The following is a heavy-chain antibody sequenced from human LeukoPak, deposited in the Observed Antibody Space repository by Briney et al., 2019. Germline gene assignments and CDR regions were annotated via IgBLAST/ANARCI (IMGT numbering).Heavy chain of an antibody. J-gene: IGHJ4*02. V-gene: IGHV4-4*07. CDR1: GASIISYY. Sequence: SETLSLTCIVSGASIISYYWTWIRQPAGKGLEWIGRISGSGRTDYNPSLKSRVTMSLDTSKNQFSLKLYSVTAADTAVYYCAQDSGSYYLALDYWGQGTLVTVSS. CDR3: AQDSGSYYLALDY. D-gene: IGHD1-26*01. CDR2: ISGSGRT.